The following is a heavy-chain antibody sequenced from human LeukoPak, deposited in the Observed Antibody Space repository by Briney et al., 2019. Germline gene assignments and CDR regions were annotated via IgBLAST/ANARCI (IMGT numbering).Heavy chain of an antibody. CDR1: GFTFRSCW. J-gene: IGHJ4*02. D-gene: IGHD4-17*01. Sequence: PGGSLRLSCAASGFTFRSCWMHWVRQAPGKGLVWVSRINSDGSSTSYADTVKGRFTISRDNAKSTLYLQMNSLRAEDTAVYYCARLYGGYGDYYFDYWGQGTLVTVSS. V-gene: IGHV3-74*01. CDR3: ARLYGGYGDYYFDY. CDR2: INSDGSST.